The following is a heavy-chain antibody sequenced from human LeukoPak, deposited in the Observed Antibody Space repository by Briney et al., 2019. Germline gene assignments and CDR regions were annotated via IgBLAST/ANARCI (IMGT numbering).Heavy chain of an antibody. CDR2: IKQDGSEK. V-gene: IGHV3-7*01. Sequence: GGSLRLSCAASGFTFSSYLMSWVRQAPGKGLELVANIKQDGSEKYYVDSVKGRFTISRDNAKNSLYLQMHSLRAEDTAVYYCARNQRRLDYWGQGTLVTVSS. J-gene: IGHJ4*02. CDR1: GFTFSSYL. D-gene: IGHD1-14*01. CDR3: ARNQRRLDY.